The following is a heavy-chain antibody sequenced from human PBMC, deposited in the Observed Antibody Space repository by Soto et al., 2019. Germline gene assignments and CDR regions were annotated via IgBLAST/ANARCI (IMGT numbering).Heavy chain of an antibody. CDR1: GYSFTQYA. CDR2: INPANGNT. D-gene: IGHD2-2*01. V-gene: IGHV1-3*01. CDR3: ARDKITPGGHFYQIGMDV. J-gene: IGHJ6*02. Sequence: QVPLVQSGAEVRKPGASVTVSCKASGYSFTQYAIHWVRQAPGRSLEWLGWINPANGNTKYSEKFQGRVTFTRDTSATTAYMELSSLRSEDAGLYYCARDKITPGGHFYQIGMDVWGQGTTVTVSS.